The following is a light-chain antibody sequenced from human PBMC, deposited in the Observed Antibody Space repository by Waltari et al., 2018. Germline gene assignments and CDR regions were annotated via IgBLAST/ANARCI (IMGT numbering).Light chain of an antibody. V-gene: IGKV3-11*01. CDR3: QQRRHSAT. CDR2: DVS. Sequence: EIVLTQSPATLSLSPGERATLSCRASQSVGTYLAWYQQKPGQAPRLIVYDVSYRASDIPARFSGSGSGTDFTLTISSLEPEDFAVYYCQQRRHSATFGPGTKVDIK. J-gene: IGKJ3*01. CDR1: QSVGTY.